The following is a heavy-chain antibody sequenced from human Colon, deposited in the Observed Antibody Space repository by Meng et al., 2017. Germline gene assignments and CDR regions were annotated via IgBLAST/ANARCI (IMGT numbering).Heavy chain of an antibody. CDR2: INHSGST. V-gene: IGHV4-34*01. J-gene: IGHJ5*02. CDR1: GGFFSGYY. CDR3: ARERLSSGWYGGRWFDP. D-gene: IGHD6-19*01. Sequence: QLQLWGAGLVKPSETLSLTSACYGGFFSGYYWSWIRQPPGKGLEWIGEINHSGSTNYNPSLKSRVTISVDTSKNQFSLKLSSVTAADTAVYYCARERLSSGWYGGRWFDPWCQGTLVTVSS.